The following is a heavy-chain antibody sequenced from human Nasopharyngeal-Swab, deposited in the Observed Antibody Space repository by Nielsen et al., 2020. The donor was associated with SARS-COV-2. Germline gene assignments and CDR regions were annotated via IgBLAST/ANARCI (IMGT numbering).Heavy chain of an antibody. D-gene: IGHD3-10*01. J-gene: IGHJ3*02. V-gene: IGHV3-23*01. CDR2: ISGSGGST. Sequence: WIRQPPGKGPEWVSAISGSGGSTYYADSVKGRFTISRDNSKNTLYLQMNSPRAEDTAVYYCAKLSPYYYGSGSSHDAFDIWGQGTMVTVSS. CDR3: AKLSPYYYGSGSSHDAFDI.